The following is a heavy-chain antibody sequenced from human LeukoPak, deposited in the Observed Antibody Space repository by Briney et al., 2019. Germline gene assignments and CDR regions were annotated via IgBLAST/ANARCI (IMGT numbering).Heavy chain of an antibody. J-gene: IGHJ5*02. Sequence: ASVKVSCKASGYTFTSYGISWVRQAPGQGLEWMGWISAYNGNTNYAQKLQGRVTMTTDTSTSTAYMELRSLRSDDTAVYYCARVPQHDYGDYEGENWFDPWGQGTLVTVSS. CDR2: ISAYNGNT. CDR1: GYTFTSYG. D-gene: IGHD4-17*01. V-gene: IGHV1-18*01. CDR3: ARVPQHDYGDYEGENWFDP.